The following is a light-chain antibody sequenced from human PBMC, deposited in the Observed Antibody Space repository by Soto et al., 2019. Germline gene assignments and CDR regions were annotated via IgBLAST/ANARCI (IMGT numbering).Light chain of an antibody. CDR2: DAS. V-gene: IGKV1-33*01. Sequence: PMTHSPSSLSASVGDRVTITCQASQDIINYLNWYQQKLGKAPKLLIYDASNLETGVPSRFSGSGSGTDFTFTISSLQHDGIATYYCHQYSLRIRFAQGRSPDIK. J-gene: IGKJ5*01. CDR1: QDIINY. CDR3: HQYSLRIR.